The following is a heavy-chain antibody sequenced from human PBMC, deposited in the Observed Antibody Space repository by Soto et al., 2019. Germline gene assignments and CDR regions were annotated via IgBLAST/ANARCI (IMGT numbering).Heavy chain of an antibody. CDR3: ARAVYSSSSRGNYYYYMDV. D-gene: IGHD6-6*01. CDR1: GGTFSSYT. CDR2: IIPILGIA. Sequence: QVQLVQSGAEVKKPGSSVKVSCKASGGTFSSYTISWVRQAPGQGLEWMGRIIPILGIANYAQKFRGRVTITADKSTSTAYMELSSLRSEDTAVYYCARAVYSSSSRGNYYYYMDVWGKGTTVTVSS. V-gene: IGHV1-69*02. J-gene: IGHJ6*03.